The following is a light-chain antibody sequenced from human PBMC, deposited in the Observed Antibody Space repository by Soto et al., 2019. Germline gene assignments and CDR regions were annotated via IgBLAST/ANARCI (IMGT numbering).Light chain of an antibody. V-gene: IGLV2-11*01. Sequence: QSALTQPRSVSGSPGQSVTISCTGTSGDVGAYDRVSWYQHHPTKAPKLIIYDVTNRPSGVPYRFSGSKSGSTASLTISGLQVEDEADYYCCSHAGGSSWVFGGWTKLTVL. CDR3: CSHAGGSSWV. CDR1: SGDVGAYDR. J-gene: IGLJ3*02. CDR2: DVT.